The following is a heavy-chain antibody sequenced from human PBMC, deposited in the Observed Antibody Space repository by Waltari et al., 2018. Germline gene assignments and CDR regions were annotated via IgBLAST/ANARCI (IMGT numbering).Heavy chain of an antibody. CDR3: ATPSIRSSGWNRYYYYGMDV. J-gene: IGHJ6*02. V-gene: IGHV1-24*01. D-gene: IGHD6-19*01. Sequence: QVQLVQSGAEVKKPGASVKVSCKVSGYTLTELSMHWVRQAPGKGLEWMGGFDPEDGETIYAQKFQGRVTTTEDTTTDTAYMELSSLRSEDTAVYYCATPSIRSSGWNRYYYYGMDVWGQGTTVTVSS. CDR2: FDPEDGET. CDR1: GYTLTELS.